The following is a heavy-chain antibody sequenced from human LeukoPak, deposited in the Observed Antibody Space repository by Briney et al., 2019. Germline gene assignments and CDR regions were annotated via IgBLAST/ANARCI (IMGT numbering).Heavy chain of an antibody. Sequence: GGSLRLSCAASGFTFSSYAMHWVRQAPGKGLEWVSSISSSSSYIYYADSVKGRFTISRDNSKNTLYLQMNSVRAEDTAVYYCAKDQAYCTGGNCYYYFYYLDVWGRGTTVTVSS. CDR1: GFTFSSYA. CDR3: AKDQAYCTGGNCYYYFYYLDV. J-gene: IGHJ6*03. CDR2: ISSSSSYI. D-gene: IGHD2-15*01. V-gene: IGHV3-21*01.